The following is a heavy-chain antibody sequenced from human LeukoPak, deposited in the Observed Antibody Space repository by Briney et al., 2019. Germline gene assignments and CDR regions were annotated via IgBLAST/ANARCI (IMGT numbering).Heavy chain of an antibody. CDR2: ISSSGSTI. CDR1: GFTFSSYE. CDR3: ARPHYYDSSGYDY. D-gene: IGHD3-22*01. V-gene: IGHV3-48*03. J-gene: IGHJ4*02. Sequence: GGSLRLSCAASGFTFSSYEMNWVRQAPGKGLEWVSYISSSGSTIYYADSVKGRFTISRDNAKNSLYLQMNSLRAEDTAVYYCARPHYYDSSGYDYWGQGTLVTVSS.